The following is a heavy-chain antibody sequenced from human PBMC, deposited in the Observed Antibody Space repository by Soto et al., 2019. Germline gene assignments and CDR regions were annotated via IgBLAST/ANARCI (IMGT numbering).Heavy chain of an antibody. Sequence: ASVKVSSKASGYAFTSYYRHWVRQAPAQGLEWMGIINTSGGSTSYAQRFQGRVTMTRDTSTSTVYMELSSLRSEDTAVYYCARSIAARGYYYYGMDVWGQGTTVTVCS. CDR2: INTSGGST. CDR1: GYAFTSYY. D-gene: IGHD6-6*01. CDR3: ARSIAARGYYYYGMDV. V-gene: IGHV1-46*01. J-gene: IGHJ6*02.